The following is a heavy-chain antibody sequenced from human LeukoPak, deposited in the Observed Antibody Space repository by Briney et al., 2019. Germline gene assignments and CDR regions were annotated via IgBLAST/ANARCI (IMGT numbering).Heavy chain of an antibody. J-gene: IGHJ4*02. D-gene: IGHD2-15*01. Sequence: GGSLRLPCTASGFTFGDYSMTWFRQAPGKGLEWVSFIRNKASGGTTEHAASVRGRFTTSRDGSKSIAYLQMNSLKTEDTALYYCTRDRIMTDFWGQGTLVTVSS. CDR3: TRDRIMTDF. CDR2: IRNKASGGTT. V-gene: IGHV3-49*01. CDR1: GFTFGDYS.